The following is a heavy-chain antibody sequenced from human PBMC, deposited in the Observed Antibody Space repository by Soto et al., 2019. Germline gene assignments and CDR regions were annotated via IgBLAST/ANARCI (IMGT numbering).Heavy chain of an antibody. CDR1: GYSFTSYF. CDR3: ARVVTHYYYYGMDV. V-gene: IGHV5-51*01. CDR2: IYPGDSDT. Sequence: PWEALQISCEGSGYSFTSYFIGWVRQMPGKGLEWMGIIYPGDSDTRYSPSFQGQVTISADKSISTAYLQWSSLKASDTAMYYCARVVTHYYYYGMDVWGQGTTVTVSS. D-gene: IGHD2-15*01. J-gene: IGHJ6*02.